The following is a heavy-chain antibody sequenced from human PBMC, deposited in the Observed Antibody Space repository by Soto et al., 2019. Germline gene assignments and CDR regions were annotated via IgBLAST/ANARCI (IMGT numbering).Heavy chain of an antibody. J-gene: IGHJ6*02. D-gene: IGHD6-13*01. CDR2: ISYDGYNK. CDR1: GFTFSSYG. V-gene: IGHV3-30*18. Sequence: QVQLVESGGGVVQPGRSLRLSCAASGFTFSSYGMHWVRQAPGKGLEWVAVISYDGYNKYYADSVKGRFTISRDNSKNTLYLQMNSLRAEDTAVYYCAKAGQQLTIYYYYGMDVWGQGTTVTVSS. CDR3: AKAGQQLTIYYYYGMDV.